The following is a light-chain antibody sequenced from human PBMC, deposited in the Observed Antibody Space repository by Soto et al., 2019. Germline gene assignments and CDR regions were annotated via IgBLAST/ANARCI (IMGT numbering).Light chain of an antibody. J-gene: IGLJ1*01. CDR2: HVS. CDR1: SSDIGAYNY. Sequence: VLTQPRSVSGSRGQSVTISCTGTSSDIGAYNYVSWYQQHPDKAPKLMIYHVSKRPSGVPDRFSGSKSGNAASLTISGLQAEDEADYYCCTDAGTYKVFGTGTKVTVL. V-gene: IGLV2-11*01. CDR3: CTDAGTYKV.